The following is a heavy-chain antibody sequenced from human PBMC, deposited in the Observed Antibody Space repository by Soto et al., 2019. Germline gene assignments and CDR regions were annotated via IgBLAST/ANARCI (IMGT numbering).Heavy chain of an antibody. CDR2: IYYSGST. V-gene: IGHV4-39*01. Sequence: SETLSLTCTVSGGSISSSSYYWGWIRQPPGKGLEWIGSIYYSGSTYYNPSLKSRVTISVDTSKNQFSLKLSSVTAADTAVYYCARQGDYDYVWGSYPLAYWGQGXLVTVSS. CDR3: ARQGDYDYVWGSYPLAY. CDR1: GGSISSSSYY. D-gene: IGHD3-16*02. J-gene: IGHJ4*02.